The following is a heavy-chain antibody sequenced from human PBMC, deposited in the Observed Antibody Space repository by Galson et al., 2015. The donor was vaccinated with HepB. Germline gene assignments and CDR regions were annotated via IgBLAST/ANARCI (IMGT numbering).Heavy chain of an antibody. CDR3: SRTLPGIDLVY. CDR2: VRHKARRYTT. Sequence: SLRLSCAASGFTFSDYYMEWVRQAPGKGLEWVGSVRHKARRYTTDYVASVEGRFTISRDDSTNSLYLQMDSLKTEATAVYYCSRTLPGIDLVYWGQGTLVTVSS. V-gene: IGHV3-72*01. D-gene: IGHD3-3*02. J-gene: IGHJ4*02. CDR1: GFTFSDYY.